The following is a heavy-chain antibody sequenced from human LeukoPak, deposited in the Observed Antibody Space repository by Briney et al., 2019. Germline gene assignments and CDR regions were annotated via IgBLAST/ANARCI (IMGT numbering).Heavy chain of an antibody. CDR1: GLTFSYYY. D-gene: IGHD3-22*01. V-gene: IGHV3-11*01. CDR3: ARWDSSGCLDY. CDR2: ICSSRTTI. J-gene: IGHJ4*02. Sequence: GGSLTLSCAPSGLTFSYYYMRWLRQAPGEGLEGFAYICSSRTTIYYADPVKGRFTISRDNAKNSLYLQMNSLRAEDTAVYFCARWDSSGCLDYWGQGTLVTVSS.